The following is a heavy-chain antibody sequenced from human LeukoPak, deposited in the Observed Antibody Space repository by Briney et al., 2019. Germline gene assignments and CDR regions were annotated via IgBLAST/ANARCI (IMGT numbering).Heavy chain of an antibody. CDR1: GGSISSGDYY. D-gene: IGHD3-3*01. J-gene: IGHJ4*02. V-gene: IGHV4-39*01. Sequence: SQTLSLTCTVSGGSISSGDYYWSWIRQPPGKGLEWIVSIYYSGSTYYNPSLRSRVTISVDTSKNQFSLKLSSVTAADTAVYYCARHAVNYDFWSGYPGEVDYWGQGTLVTVSS. CDR3: ARHAVNYDFWSGYPGEVDY. CDR2: IYYSGST.